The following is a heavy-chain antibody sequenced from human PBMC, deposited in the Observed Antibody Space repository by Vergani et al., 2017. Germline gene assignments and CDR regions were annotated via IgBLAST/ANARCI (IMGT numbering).Heavy chain of an antibody. Sequence: QVQLVQSGAEVKKPGASVKVSCKASGYTFTSYDINWVRQATGQGLEWMGWMNPNSGNTGYAQKFQGRVTMTRNTSISTAYMELSSVTAADTAVYYCASTSVFGFGELYFDYWGQGTLVTVSS. D-gene: IGHD3-10*01. CDR2: MNPNSGNT. CDR1: GYTFTSYD. CDR3: ASTSVFGFGELYFDY. V-gene: IGHV1-8*01. J-gene: IGHJ4*02.